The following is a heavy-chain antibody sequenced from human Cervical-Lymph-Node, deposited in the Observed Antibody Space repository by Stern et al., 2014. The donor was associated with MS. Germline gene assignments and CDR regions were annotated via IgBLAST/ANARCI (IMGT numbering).Heavy chain of an antibody. V-gene: IGHV3-74*02. J-gene: IGHJ4*02. CDR1: GFTFSSHW. Sequence: EDQLVESGGGLVQPGGSLRLSCAASGFTFSSHWMHWVRQAPGKGLVWVARSNSDGSRTNYAVSVRGRFTISRDNAKNTLYLQMNGLTADDTAVYFCARRERSSSYFDYWGQGTLVTVSS. CDR3: ARRERSSSYFDY. CDR2: SNSDGSRT. D-gene: IGHD6-6*01.